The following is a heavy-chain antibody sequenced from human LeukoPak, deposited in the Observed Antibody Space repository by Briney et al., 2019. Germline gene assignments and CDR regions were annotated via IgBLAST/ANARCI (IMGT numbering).Heavy chain of an antibody. CDR2: IIPILGIA. D-gene: IGHD6-13*01. Sequence: SVKVSCKASGGTFSSYTISWVRQAPGQGLEWMGRIIPILGIANYAQKFQGRVTITADKSTSTAYMELSSLRSEDTAVYYCVRDGSSWYEDNWFDPWGQGTLVTVSS. J-gene: IGHJ5*02. CDR3: VRDGSSWYEDNWFDP. CDR1: GGTFSSYT. V-gene: IGHV1-69*04.